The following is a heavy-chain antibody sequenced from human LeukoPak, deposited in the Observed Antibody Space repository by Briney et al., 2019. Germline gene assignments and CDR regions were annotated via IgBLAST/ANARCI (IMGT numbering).Heavy chain of an antibody. Sequence: SVKVSCKASGGTFSSYGISWVRQAPGQGLEWMGRLIPMIEITNYAQKFLGRVTVTADKSTTTAYMVLSSLRSEDTAVYYCAREYGDWGQGTLVTVSS. CDR1: GGTFSSYG. D-gene: IGHD4-17*01. V-gene: IGHV1-69*04. CDR3: AREYGD. J-gene: IGHJ4*02. CDR2: LIPMIEIT.